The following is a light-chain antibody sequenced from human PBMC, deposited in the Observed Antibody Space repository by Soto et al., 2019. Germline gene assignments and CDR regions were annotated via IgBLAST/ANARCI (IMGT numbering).Light chain of an antibody. CDR1: NSDVGTYEL. V-gene: IGLV2-23*01. Sequence: QSALTQPASVSGSPGQSITISYTGTNSDVGTYELVSWYQQHPGRAPKLMIYEGSKRPSGVSNRFSGSKSGDTASLTISGLQAEDEANYYCCSYAASSALWVFGGGTKLTVL. CDR2: EGS. CDR3: CSYAASSALWV. J-gene: IGLJ3*02.